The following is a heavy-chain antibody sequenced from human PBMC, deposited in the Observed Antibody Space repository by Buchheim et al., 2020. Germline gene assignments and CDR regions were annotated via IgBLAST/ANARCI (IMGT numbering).Heavy chain of an antibody. CDR2: IYYSGST. J-gene: IGHJ5*02. D-gene: IGHD5-12*01. Sequence: QVQLQESGPGLVKPSETLSLTCTVSGGSISSYYWSWIRQPPGKGLEWIGYIYYSGSTNYNPPLKSRVTISVDTSKNQFSLKLSSVTAADTAVYYCASIGYSGRAAWGQGTL. CDR3: ASIGYSGRAA. V-gene: IGHV4-59*12. CDR1: GGSISSYY.